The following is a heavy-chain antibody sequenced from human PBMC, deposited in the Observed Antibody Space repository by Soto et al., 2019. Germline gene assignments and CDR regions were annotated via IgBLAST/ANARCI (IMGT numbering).Heavy chain of an antibody. CDR2: INWNGGST. V-gene: IGHV3-20*04. CDR3: ARDLQQLVHDYFDY. Sequence: PGGSLRLSCAASGFTFDDYGMSWVRQAPGKGLEWVSGINWNGGSTGYADSVKGRFTISRDNAKNSLYLQMNSLRAEDTALYYCARDLQQLVHDYFDYWGQGTLVTVSS. J-gene: IGHJ4*02. D-gene: IGHD6-13*01. CDR1: GFTFDDYG.